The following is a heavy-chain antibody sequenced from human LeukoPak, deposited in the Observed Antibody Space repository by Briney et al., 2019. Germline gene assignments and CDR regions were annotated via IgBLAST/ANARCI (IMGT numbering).Heavy chain of an antibody. Sequence: QPGGSLRLSCAASGFTFSSFSMTWVRQAPGKGLEWVSSIIVSGTTYYADSVKGRFTISRDSFRGTLFLQMDSPRVEDTAVYFCAKGSVGNADFASWGQGALVTVSS. CDR3: AKGSVGNADFAS. J-gene: IGHJ4*02. D-gene: IGHD6-25*01. CDR2: IIVSGTT. CDR1: GFTFSSFS. V-gene: IGHV3-23*01.